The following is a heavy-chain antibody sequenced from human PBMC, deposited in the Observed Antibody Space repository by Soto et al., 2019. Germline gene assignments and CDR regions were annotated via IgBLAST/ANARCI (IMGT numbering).Heavy chain of an antibody. J-gene: IGHJ4*02. V-gene: IGHV3-64D*06. CDR3: VKPPPYYVDSYAYYPV. D-gene: IGHD3-22*01. CDR2: IGTNGDST. Sequence: PGGSLRLSCSASGFTFSNYALHWVRQAPGKGLEYVSSIGTNGDSTFYAESVKGRFTISRDNSKNTLYLQMRNLGPEDTAVYYCVKPPPYYVDSYAYYPVWGQRTLVTAPQ. CDR1: GFTFSNYA.